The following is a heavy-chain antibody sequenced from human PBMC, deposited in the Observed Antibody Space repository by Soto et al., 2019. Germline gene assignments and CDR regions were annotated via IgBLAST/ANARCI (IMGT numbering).Heavy chain of an antibody. CDR3: ARQDTAKEYYYYYGMDV. CDR1: GYSFTSYW. V-gene: IGHV5-51*01. Sequence: PGESLKISCKGSGYSFTSYWIGWVRQMPGKGLEWMGIIYPGGSDTRYSPSFQGQVTISADKSISTAYLQWSSLKASDTAMYYCARQDTAKEYYYYYGMDVWGQGTTVTVSS. J-gene: IGHJ6*02. CDR2: IYPGGSDT. D-gene: IGHD5-18*01.